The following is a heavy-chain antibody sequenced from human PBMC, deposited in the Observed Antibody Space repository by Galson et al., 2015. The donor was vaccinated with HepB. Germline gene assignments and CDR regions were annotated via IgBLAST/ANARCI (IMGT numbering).Heavy chain of an antibody. V-gene: IGHV1-3*01. Sequence: SVKVSCKASGYTFTSYAMHWVRQAPGQSLEWMGWINVGNNNIRYSEKFQDRVTITRDTAATVVYMELNSLTSEDSAVYYCAREAWGGSYSDYWGQGTLVSVSS. CDR2: INVGNNNI. D-gene: IGHD3-16*01. J-gene: IGHJ4*02. CDR1: GYTFTSYA. CDR3: AREAWGGSYSDY.